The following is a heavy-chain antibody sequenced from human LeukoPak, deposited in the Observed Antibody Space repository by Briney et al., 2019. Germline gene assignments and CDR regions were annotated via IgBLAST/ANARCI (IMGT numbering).Heavy chain of an antibody. Sequence: SETLSLTCAVYGGSFSGYYWSWIRQPPGKGLEWIGEINHSGSTNYNPSLKSRVTISVDTSKNQFSLKLSSVTAADTAVYYCARVPDLRPGGYFDLWGRGTLVTVSS. CDR3: ARVPDLRPGGYFDL. D-gene: IGHD2-2*01. CDR1: GGSFSGYY. CDR2: INHSGST. J-gene: IGHJ2*01. V-gene: IGHV4-34*01.